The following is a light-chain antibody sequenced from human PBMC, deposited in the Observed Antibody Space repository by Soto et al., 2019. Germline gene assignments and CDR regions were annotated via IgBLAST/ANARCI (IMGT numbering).Light chain of an antibody. CDR1: QSVSTY. V-gene: IGKV3-11*01. Sequence: EIVLTQSPATLSLSPGERATLSCRASQSVSTYLAWYQQKPGQAPRLLIYDASNRATGIPARFSGSGSRTDFTLIISSLEPEDFAVYYCQQRSNWPELTFGGGTKVEIK. CDR3: QQRSNWPELT. CDR2: DAS. J-gene: IGKJ4*01.